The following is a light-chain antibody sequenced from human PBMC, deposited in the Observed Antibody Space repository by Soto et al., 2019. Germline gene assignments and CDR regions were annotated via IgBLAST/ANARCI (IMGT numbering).Light chain of an antibody. V-gene: IGKV4-1*01. Sequence: DIVMTQSPDSLAVSLGERATINCKSSQSVLYNSNNKNFLAWYQQKPGQPPRLLIYWASTRESGVPDRFSGSWSGTDFTLTISSLQAEDVAVYYCQQYYNTPLFTFGPGTKVDIK. J-gene: IGKJ3*01. CDR3: QQYYNTPLFT. CDR2: WAS. CDR1: QSVLYNSNNKNF.